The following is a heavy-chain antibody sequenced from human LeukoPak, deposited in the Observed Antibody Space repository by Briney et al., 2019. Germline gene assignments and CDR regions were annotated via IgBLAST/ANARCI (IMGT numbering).Heavy chain of an antibody. CDR1: GFTFSSYE. D-gene: IGHD5-18*01. CDR2: ISSSGSTI. CDR3: ARLDTQLWLNCLDY. V-gene: IGHV3-48*03. Sequence: GGSLRLSCAASGFTFSSYEMNWVRQAPGKGLEWVSYISSSGSTIYYADSVKGRFTISRDNAKNSLYLQMNSLRAEDTAVYYCARLDTQLWLNCLDYWGQGNLVTVSS. J-gene: IGHJ4*02.